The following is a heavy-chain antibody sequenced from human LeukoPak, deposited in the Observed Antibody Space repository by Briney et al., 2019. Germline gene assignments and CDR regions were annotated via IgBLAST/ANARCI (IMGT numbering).Heavy chain of an antibody. CDR1: GFNFSSYS. J-gene: IGHJ4*02. D-gene: IGHD3-3*01. V-gene: IGHV3-48*01. CDR3: ARMGRVVLNAVFDY. CDR2: ISSSSSTI. Sequence: GGSLRLSWAASGFNFSSYSMNWVRQAPGKGLEWVSYISSSSSTIYYADSVKGRFTISRDNAKNSLYLQMNSLRAEDTAVYYCARMGRVVLNAVFDYWGQGTLVTVSS.